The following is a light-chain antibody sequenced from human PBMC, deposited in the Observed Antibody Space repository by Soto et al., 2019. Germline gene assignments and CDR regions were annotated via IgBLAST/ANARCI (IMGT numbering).Light chain of an antibody. Sequence: DIQMTQSPSTLSASVGDRVTITCRASQSISTWLAWYQQKPGKAPKLLIYKASILESGVPSRFSGSGSGTEFTITISSLQPDDFATYYCQQYNSLSWTFGQGTKVEIK. CDR1: QSISTW. V-gene: IGKV1-5*03. CDR3: QQYNSLSWT. CDR2: KAS. J-gene: IGKJ1*01.